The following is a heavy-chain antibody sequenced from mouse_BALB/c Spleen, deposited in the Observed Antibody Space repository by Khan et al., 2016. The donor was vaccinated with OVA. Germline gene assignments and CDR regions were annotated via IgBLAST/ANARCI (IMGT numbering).Heavy chain of an antibody. CDR3: ARGYYGNPFAY. CDR2: ISDGGSYT. V-gene: IGHV5-4*02. J-gene: IGHJ3*01. CDR1: GFTFSDYY. Sequence: EVELVESGGGLVKPGGSLKLSCAASGFTFSDYYMYWVRQTPEKRLEWVATISDGGSYTYYPDSVKGRFTISRDDAKNNLYLQMRSLKSDDTAMYYCARGYYGNPFAYWGQGTLVTVSA. D-gene: IGHD2-1*01.